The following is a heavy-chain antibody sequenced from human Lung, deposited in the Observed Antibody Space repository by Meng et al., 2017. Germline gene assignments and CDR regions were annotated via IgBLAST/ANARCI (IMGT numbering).Heavy chain of an antibody. CDR1: GGSISSRNW. J-gene: IGHJ5*02. D-gene: IGHD3-3*01. CDR3: VRGGQDQAYYDFWSGPFDP. Sequence: QVRSQGSGPGLVKPSGTLSLTCAVFGGSISSRNWWSWVRQSPGKGLEWIGEIYHSGRTNYNPSLESRVTISLDKSQNHFSLKVKSVTAADTAVYYCVRGGQDQAYYDFWSGPFDPWGQGTLVTVSS. CDR2: IYHSGRT. V-gene: IGHV4-4*02.